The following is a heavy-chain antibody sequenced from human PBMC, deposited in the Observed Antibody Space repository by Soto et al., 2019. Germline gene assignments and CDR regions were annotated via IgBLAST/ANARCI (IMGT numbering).Heavy chain of an antibody. J-gene: IGHJ4*02. D-gene: IGHD1-26*01. Sequence: EVQLVESGGGLVQPGGSLKLSCAASGFTFSGSAIHWVRQASGKGLEWLGRIRSKTNSYATAYAASVNGRFTISRDDSKTTAYLQMNSLKTEDTAVYYCSRLVGATSSFDSWGQGTLVTVSS. CDR3: SRLVGATSSFDS. CDR1: GFTFSGSA. CDR2: IRSKTNSYAT. V-gene: IGHV3-73*02.